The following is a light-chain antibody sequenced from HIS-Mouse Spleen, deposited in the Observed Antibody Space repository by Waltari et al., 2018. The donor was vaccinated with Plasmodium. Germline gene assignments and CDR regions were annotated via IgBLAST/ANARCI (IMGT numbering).Light chain of an antibody. CDR1: QSVTSY. J-gene: IGKJ3*01. CDR3: QQRSNWPIT. V-gene: IGKV3-11*01. Sequence: EIVLTQSPATLSLSPGERATLSCRASQSVTSYLAWYQQKPSQAPRLLIYYASNMPTGIPARFSGSGSGTDCTLTISSLEPEDFAVYYCQQRSNWPITFGPGTKVDIK. CDR2: YAS.